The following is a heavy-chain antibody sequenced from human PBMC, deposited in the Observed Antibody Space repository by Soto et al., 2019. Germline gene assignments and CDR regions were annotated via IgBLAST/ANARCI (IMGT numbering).Heavy chain of an antibody. Sequence: LCCASSGVTVKSYVMDGARKNKEKGLEWDSSISSTSTYTHSADSVKGRFTISRDNANNSLFLQMNSLRADDTAIDYGVRDLALAGTYWVKGSLVPVSS. D-gene: IGHD6-19*01. J-gene: IGHJ4*02. CDR1: GVTVKSYV. CDR2: ISSTSTYT. V-gene: IGHV3-21*01. CDR3: VRDLALAGTY.